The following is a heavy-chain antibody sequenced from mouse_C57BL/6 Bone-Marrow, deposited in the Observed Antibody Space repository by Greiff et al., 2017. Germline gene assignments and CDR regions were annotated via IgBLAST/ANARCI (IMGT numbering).Heavy chain of an antibody. D-gene: IGHD1-1*01. CDR3: TRGRYGGSSYVSFDY. CDR1: GFTFSSYA. J-gene: IGHJ2*01. Sequence: EVQRVESGEGLVKPGGSLKLSCAASGFTFSSYAMSWVRQTPEKRLEWVAYISSGGDYIYYADTVKGRFTLSRDNARNTLYMQMSSLKSEDTAMYYCTRGRYGGSSYVSFDYWGQGTTLTVSS. CDR2: ISSGGDYI. V-gene: IGHV5-9-1*02.